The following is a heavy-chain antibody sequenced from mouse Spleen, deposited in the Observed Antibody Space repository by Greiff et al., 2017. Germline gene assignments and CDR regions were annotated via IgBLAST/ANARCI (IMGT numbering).Heavy chain of an antibody. J-gene: IGHJ3*01. CDR2: IDSETGGT. CDR3: TREAFAY. CDR1: GYTFTDYE. V-gene: IGHV1-15*01. Sequence: VKLMESGAELVRPGASVTLSCKASGYTFTDYEMHWVKQTPVHGLEWIGAIDSETGGTAYNQKFKGKATLTADKSSSTAYMELRSLTSEDSAVYYCTREAFAYWGQGTLVTVSA.